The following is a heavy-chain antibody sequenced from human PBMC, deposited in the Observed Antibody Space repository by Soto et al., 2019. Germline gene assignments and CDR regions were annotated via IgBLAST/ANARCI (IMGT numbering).Heavy chain of an antibody. CDR1: GFTFSSSA. CDR3: ARDSSVVVPAARTIYYYYYYGMDV. Sequence: GGSLRLSCAASGFTFSSSAMHWVRQAPGKGLEWVAVISYDGSNKYYADSVKGRFTISRDNSKNTLYLQMNSLRAEDTAVYYCARDSSVVVPAARTIYYYYYYGMDVWGQGTTVTVSS. J-gene: IGHJ6*02. CDR2: ISYDGSNK. V-gene: IGHV3-30-3*01. D-gene: IGHD2-2*01.